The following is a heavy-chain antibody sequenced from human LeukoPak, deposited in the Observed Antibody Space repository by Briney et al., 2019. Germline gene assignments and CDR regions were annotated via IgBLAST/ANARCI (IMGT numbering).Heavy chain of an antibody. Sequence: AGGSLRLSCAASGFTFSTYWMHWVRQAPGKGLVWVSRINSDGSRTRYVDSVKGRFTISRDNAKNTLYLQMNSLRAEDTAMYYCARSRGLWYFDLWGRGTLVTVSS. CDR2: INSDGSRT. J-gene: IGHJ2*01. CDR1: GFTFSTYW. D-gene: IGHD3-10*01. CDR3: ARSRGLWYFDL. V-gene: IGHV3-74*01.